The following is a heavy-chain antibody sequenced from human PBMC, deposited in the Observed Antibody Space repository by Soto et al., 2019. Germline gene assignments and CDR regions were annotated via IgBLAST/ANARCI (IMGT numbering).Heavy chain of an antibody. CDR2: INPSGGST. D-gene: IGHD2-15*01. J-gene: IGHJ4*02. V-gene: IGHV1-46*01. Sequence: EASVKVSCKASGYTFTSYYMHWVRQAPGQGLEWMGIINPSGGSTSYAQKFQGRVTITADESTSTAYMELSSLRSEDTAVYYCARGYCSGGSCYDFGYWGQGTLVTV. CDR3: ARGYCSGGSCYDFGY. CDR1: GYTFTSYY.